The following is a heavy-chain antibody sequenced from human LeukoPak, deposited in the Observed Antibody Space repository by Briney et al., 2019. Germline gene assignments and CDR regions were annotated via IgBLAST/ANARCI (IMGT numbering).Heavy chain of an antibody. CDR1: GYTFTGYY. J-gene: IGHJ3*02. V-gene: IGHV1-2*02. CDR2: INPNSGGT. CDR3: ARDLTMVRGDAFDI. Sequence: GASVKVSCKASGYTFTGYYMHWVRQAPGQGLEWMGWINPNSGGTNYAQKFQGRVTMTRDMSTSTDYLELSSLRSEDTAVYYCARDLTMVRGDAFDIWGQGTMVTVSS. D-gene: IGHD3-10*01.